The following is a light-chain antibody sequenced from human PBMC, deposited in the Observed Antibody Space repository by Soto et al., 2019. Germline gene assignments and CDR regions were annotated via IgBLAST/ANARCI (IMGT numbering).Light chain of an antibody. CDR1: QSISSY. V-gene: IGKV1-39*01. J-gene: IGKJ1*01. CDR2: TTS. Sequence: DIQMTQSPSSLSASIGDRVTIACRASQSISSYLNWYRHKPGKAPRLLIYTTSSLQPGVPSRFSVSGYGTDFTLTISGLQPEDFATYYCQQTYRTGTFGQGTKVESK. CDR3: QQTYRTGT.